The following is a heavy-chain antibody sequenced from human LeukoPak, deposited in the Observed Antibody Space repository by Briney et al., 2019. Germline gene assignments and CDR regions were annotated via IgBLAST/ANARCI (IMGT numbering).Heavy chain of an antibody. CDR1: GFTFSSYA. CDR2: ISSNGGST. J-gene: IGHJ4*02. D-gene: IGHD5-18*01. CDR3: NSYSLVYYFDY. V-gene: IGHV3-64*02. Sequence: GGSLRLSCATSGFTFSSYAMHWVRQAPGKGLEYVSAISSNGGSTYYADSVKGRFTISRDNSKNTLYLQMGSLRAEDMAVYYCNSYSLVYYFDYWGQGTLVTVSS.